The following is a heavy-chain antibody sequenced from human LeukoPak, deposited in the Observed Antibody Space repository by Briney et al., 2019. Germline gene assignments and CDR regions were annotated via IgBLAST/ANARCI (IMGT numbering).Heavy chain of an antibody. CDR2: IIPIFGTA. V-gene: IGHV1-69*05. D-gene: IGHD2-2*02. CDR1: GGTFSSYA. Sequence: ASVKVSCKASGGTFSSYAISWVRQAPGQGLEWMGGIIPIFGTANYAQKFQGRVTITTDESTSTAYMELSSLRSEDTAVYYCARVAHDRGCSGTSCYRPYYYYYMDVWGKGTTVTVSS. J-gene: IGHJ6*03. CDR3: ARVAHDRGCSGTSCYRPYYYYYMDV.